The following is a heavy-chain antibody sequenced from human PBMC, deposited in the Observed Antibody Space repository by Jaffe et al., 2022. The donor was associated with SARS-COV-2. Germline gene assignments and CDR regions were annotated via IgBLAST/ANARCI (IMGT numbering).Heavy chain of an antibody. CDR2: ISYDGSNK. V-gene: IGHV3-30-3*01. CDR3: ARAQPAYNYGDHFDY. J-gene: IGHJ4*02. D-gene: IGHD5-18*01. CDR1: AFTFSSYA. Sequence: QVQLVESGGGVVQPGRSLRLSCAASAFTFSSYAMHWVRQAPGKGLEWVALISYDGSNKYYADSVKGRFTISRDNSKNTLYLQMNSLRAEDTAIYYCARAQPAYNYGDHFDYWGQGTLVTVSS.